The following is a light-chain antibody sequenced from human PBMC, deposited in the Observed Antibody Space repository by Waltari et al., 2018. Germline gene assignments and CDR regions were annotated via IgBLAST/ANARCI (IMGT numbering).Light chain of an antibody. V-gene: IGKV1-33*01. J-gene: IGKJ2*02. CDR3: QQHDSLPGT. CDR1: QDIDNY. CDR2: DAS. Sequence: DIQMTQSPSSLSASVGDRVAITCQASQDIDNYLNWYQQKPGRAPKLLISDASNLEIGFPSRFSGSGSGTDFVFIISSLQPEDTATYYCQQHDSLPGTFGQGTRLDIK.